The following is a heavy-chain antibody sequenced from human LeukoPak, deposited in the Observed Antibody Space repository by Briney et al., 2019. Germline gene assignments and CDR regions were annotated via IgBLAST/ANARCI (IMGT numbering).Heavy chain of an antibody. CDR3: AKKDGVK. J-gene: IGHJ1*01. CDR1: GDSISTNH. Sequence: PSETLSLTCTVSGDSISTNHWSWFRQSPEKGLEWIGYIYYSGSTNYNPPRKQRLPILLDTSRNQFSLKLTPVSAAVTAVYYCAKKDGVKWGQRILVTVSS. D-gene: IGHD2-15*01. V-gene: IGHV4-59*08. CDR2: IYYSGST.